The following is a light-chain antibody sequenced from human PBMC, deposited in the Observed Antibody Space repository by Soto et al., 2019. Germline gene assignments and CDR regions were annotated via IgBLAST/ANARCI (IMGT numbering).Light chain of an antibody. CDR3: SSYAGSNIHYV. J-gene: IGLJ1*01. V-gene: IGLV2-8*01. CDR2: EVS. CDR1: SSDVGGYNY. Sequence: QSALTQPPSASGSPGQSVTISCTGTSSDVGGYNYVSWYQQHPGKAPKLMIYEVSKRPSGVPDRFSGSKSGNTASLTVSGLQPEDEADYYCSSYAGSNIHYVFGTGTKLTVL.